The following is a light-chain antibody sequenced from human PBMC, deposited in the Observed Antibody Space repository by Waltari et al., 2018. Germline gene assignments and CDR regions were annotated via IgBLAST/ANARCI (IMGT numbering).Light chain of an antibody. CDR1: SSDVGGYNY. J-gene: IGLJ1*01. CDR3: SSYTSSSTPYV. CDR2: EVS. Sequence: QSALTQPASVSGSPGQSITISCTGTSSDVGGYNYVSWYQQHPGKAPKLMIYEVSKRPSGVSNRFSGSKSGNTASLTSSGLQAEDEADYYCSSYTSSSTPYVFGTGTKVTVL. V-gene: IGLV2-14*01.